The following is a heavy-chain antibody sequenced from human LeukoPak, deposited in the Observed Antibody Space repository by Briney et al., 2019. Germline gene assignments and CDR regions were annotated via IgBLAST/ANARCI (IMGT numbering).Heavy chain of an antibody. V-gene: IGHV3-23*01. CDR3: ARRYLVGATYLDY. Sequence: GGSLRLSCAASGFTFSSYAMSWFRQAPGKGLEWVSAISGSGGSTYYADSVKGRFTISRDNSKNTLYLQMNSLRAEDTAVYYCARRYLVGATYLDYWGQGTLVTVSS. CDR1: GFTFSSYA. D-gene: IGHD1-26*01. J-gene: IGHJ4*02. CDR2: ISGSGGST.